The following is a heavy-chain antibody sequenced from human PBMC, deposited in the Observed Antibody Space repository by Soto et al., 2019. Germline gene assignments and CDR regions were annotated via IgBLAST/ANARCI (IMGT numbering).Heavy chain of an antibody. J-gene: IGHJ4*02. CDR2: IKQDGSEK. V-gene: IGHV3-7*01. D-gene: IGHD6-25*01. CDR3: AREKRANGYFDY. CDR1: GFTFSSYW. Sequence: EVQLVESGGGLVPPGGSLRLYCAGAGFTFSSYWMSWVRQAPGKGLEWVANIKQDGSEKYYVDSVNGRFTISRDNAKNSLYLQMHSLRVEVTAVYYCAREKRANGYFDYWGQGTLVAVSP.